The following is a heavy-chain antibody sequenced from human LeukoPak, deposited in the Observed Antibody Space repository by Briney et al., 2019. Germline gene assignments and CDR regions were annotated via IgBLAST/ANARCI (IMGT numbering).Heavy chain of an antibody. CDR1: GGSISSDSYY. D-gene: IGHD5-18*01. Sequence: TLSLTRSVSGGSISSDSYYWSWTRQPAGKGLEWIWRIYTSESTNYNPSVQSRVTISVDTSKNQFSLKLSSVTAADTAVYYCGSGYSYGYSYYYYGMDVWGQGTTVTVSS. J-gene: IGHJ6*02. CDR3: GSGYSYGYSYYYYGMDV. V-gene: IGHV4-61*02. CDR2: IYTSEST.